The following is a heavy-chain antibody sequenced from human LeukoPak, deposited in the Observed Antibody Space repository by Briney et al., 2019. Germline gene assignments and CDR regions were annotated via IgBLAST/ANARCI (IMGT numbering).Heavy chain of an antibody. V-gene: IGHV3-11*01. Sequence: GGSLRLSCAASGFTFSDYYVSWIRQAPGKGLEWISYISSSSSIIYYADSVKGRITISRDNAKSSLYLQMNSLTAEDTAVYYCVGDHTRLGYSSIWHYFDSWGQGTLVIVSS. CDR3: VGDHTRLGYSSIWHYFDS. CDR1: GFTFSDYY. D-gene: IGHD6-13*01. J-gene: IGHJ4*02. CDR2: ISSSSSII.